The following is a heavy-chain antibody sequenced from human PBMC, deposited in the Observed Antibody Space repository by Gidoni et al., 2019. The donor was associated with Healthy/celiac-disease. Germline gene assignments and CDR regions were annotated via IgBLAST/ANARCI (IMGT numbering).Heavy chain of an antibody. CDR2: ISYDGSNK. Sequence: QVQLVESGGGVVQPGRSLRLSCAASGFTFSSYGMHWVRQAPGKGLEWVAVISYDGSNKYYADSVEGRFTISRDNSKNTLYLQMNSLRAEDTAVYYCAKDYPGTTYWGQGTLVTVSS. CDR3: AKDYPGTTY. V-gene: IGHV3-30*18. J-gene: IGHJ4*02. CDR1: GFTFSSYG. D-gene: IGHD1-1*01.